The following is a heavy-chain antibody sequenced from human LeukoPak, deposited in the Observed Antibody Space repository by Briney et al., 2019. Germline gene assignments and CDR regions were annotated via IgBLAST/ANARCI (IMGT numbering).Heavy chain of an antibody. CDR3: ARDKGIAARYFDY. D-gene: IGHD6-6*01. CDR1: GFTFSRYA. CDR2: ISYDGSNK. Sequence: SGGSLRLSCAASGFTFSRYAMHWVRQAPGKGLEWVAVISYDGSNKYYPGSVKGRFTISRDNSKNTLYLQMNSLRAEDTAVYYCARDKGIAARYFDYWGQGTLVTVSS. J-gene: IGHJ4*02. V-gene: IGHV3-30-3*01.